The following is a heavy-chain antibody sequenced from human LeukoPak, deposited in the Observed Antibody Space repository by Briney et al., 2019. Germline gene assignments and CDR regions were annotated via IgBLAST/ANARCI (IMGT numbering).Heavy chain of an antibody. CDR3: ARSKTYSYEGYFDY. J-gene: IGHJ4*02. Sequence: GGSLRLSCAASGFTFSSYGMSWVRQAPGKGLEWVSGINWNGGSTGYADSVKGRFTISRDDAKNSLYLQMNSLRAEDTALYYCARSKTYSYEGYFDYWGQGTLVTVSS. CDR2: INWNGGST. V-gene: IGHV3-20*04. D-gene: IGHD5-18*01. CDR1: GFTFSSYG.